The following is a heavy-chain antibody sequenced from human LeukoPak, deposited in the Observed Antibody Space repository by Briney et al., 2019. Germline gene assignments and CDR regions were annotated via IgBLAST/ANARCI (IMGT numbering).Heavy chain of an antibody. D-gene: IGHD3-10*01. J-gene: IGHJ3*02. Sequence: ASETLSLTCAVYGGSFSDYYWGWIRQPPGKGLEWIGNIFYSGSTYYSPSFKSQVTISLDTSRNQFSLKVNSVTAADTAVYYCAKSNGYGLVDIWGQGTMVTVSS. V-gene: IGHV4-34*12. CDR3: AKSNGYGLVDI. CDR1: GGSFSDYY. CDR2: IFYSGST.